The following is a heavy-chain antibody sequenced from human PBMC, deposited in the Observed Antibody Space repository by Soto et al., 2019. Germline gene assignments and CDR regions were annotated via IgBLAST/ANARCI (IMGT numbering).Heavy chain of an antibody. V-gene: IGHV1-46*01. CDR2: INPSGGST. CDR1: GYTFTSYY. D-gene: IGHD3-22*01. J-gene: IGHJ6*02. CDR3: ARDRDYYDSSGSPSPYYYYGMDF. Sequence: GAAVKVSCKASGYTFTSYYMHWVRQAPGQGLEWMGIINPSGGSTSYAQKFQGRVTMTRDTSTSTVDMELSSLRSEDTAVYYCARDRDYYDSSGSPSPYYYYGMDFWGQGTTVTVSS.